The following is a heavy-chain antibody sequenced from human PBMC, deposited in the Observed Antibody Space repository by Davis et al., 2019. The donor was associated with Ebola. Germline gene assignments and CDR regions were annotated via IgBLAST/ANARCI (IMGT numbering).Heavy chain of an antibody. V-gene: IGHV1-46*01. J-gene: IGHJ6*02. CDR3: AREIVVVVAATPGYYYYGMDV. D-gene: IGHD2-15*01. CDR2: INPSGGST. Sequence: ASVKVSCKASGYTFTGYYMHWVRQAPGQGLEWMGIINPSGGSTSYAQKFQGRVTMTRDTSTSTVYMELSSLRSEDTAVYYCAREIVVVVAATPGYYYYGMDVWGQGTTVTVSS. CDR1: GYTFTGYY.